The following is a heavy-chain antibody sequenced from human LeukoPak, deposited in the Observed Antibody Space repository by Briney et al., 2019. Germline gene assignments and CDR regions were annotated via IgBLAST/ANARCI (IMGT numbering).Heavy chain of an antibody. CDR2: IIPIFGTA. D-gene: IGHD2-15*01. CDR3: ARELWDIVVVVAATRGAFDI. CDR1: GGTFSSYA. V-gene: IGHV1-69*13. Sequence: SVKVSCKASGGTFSSYAISWVRQAPGQGFEWMGGIIPIFGTANYAQKFQGRVTITADESTSTAYMELSSLRSEDTAVYYCARELWDIVVVVAATRGAFDIWGQGTMVTVSS. J-gene: IGHJ3*02.